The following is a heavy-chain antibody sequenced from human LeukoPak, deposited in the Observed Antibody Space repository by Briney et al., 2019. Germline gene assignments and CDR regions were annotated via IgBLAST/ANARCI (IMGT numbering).Heavy chain of an antibody. CDR3: ARGGVPLAVAGGVDY. CDR2: ISAYNGNT. Sequence: ASVKVSCKASGYTFTSYGISWVRQAPGQGLEWMGWISAYNGNTNYAQKLQGRVTMTTDTSTSKAYMELRSLRADDTAVYDCARGGVPLAVAGGVDYWGQGTLVTVSS. CDR1: GYTFTSYG. V-gene: IGHV1-18*01. J-gene: IGHJ4*02. D-gene: IGHD6-19*01.